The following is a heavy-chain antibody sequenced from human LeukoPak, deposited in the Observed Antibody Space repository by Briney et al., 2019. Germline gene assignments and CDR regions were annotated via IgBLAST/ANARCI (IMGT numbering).Heavy chain of an antibody. J-gene: IGHJ4*02. CDR1: GFTFDDFD. V-gene: IGHV3-20*04. D-gene: IGHD3-22*01. Sequence: AGGSLRLSCGASGFTFDDFDMGWVRQVPGQGLKWVSGINWNGGRIIYADSVKGRFTISRDNAKSSLYLQMNSLRAEDTALYYCATYSFDRGYYFDYWGQGTLVTVSS. CDR3: ATYSFDRGYYFDY. CDR2: INWNGGRI.